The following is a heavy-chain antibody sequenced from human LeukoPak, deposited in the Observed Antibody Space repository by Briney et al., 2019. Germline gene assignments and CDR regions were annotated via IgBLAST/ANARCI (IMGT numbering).Heavy chain of an antibody. Sequence: PSGTLSLTCAVSGGSISTSNWWSWVRQSPGKGLEWIGEIFHSGSISYNPSLKSRVTISVDKTKNQFSLRLSSVTAADTAVYYCARWSSVYDFGLYYYYGMDVWGQGTTVTVSS. V-gene: IGHV4-4*02. J-gene: IGHJ6*02. CDR3: ARWSSVYDFGLYYYYGMDV. CDR2: IFHSGSI. D-gene: IGHD5/OR15-5a*01. CDR1: GGSISTSNW.